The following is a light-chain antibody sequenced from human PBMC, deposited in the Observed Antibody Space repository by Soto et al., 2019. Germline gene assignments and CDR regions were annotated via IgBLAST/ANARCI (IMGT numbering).Light chain of an antibody. CDR2: TSN. CDR1: NSNIGSNK. V-gene: IGLV1-44*01. CDR3: ATWDDSLHGYV. J-gene: IGLJ1*01. Sequence: QSVLTQPPSASGTPGQRVTISCSGSNSNIGSNKVNWYQQLPGTAPKLLIHTSNQRPSGVPDRFSGSKSGTSASLAISGLQSEDEADYYCATWDDSLHGYVFGTGTKLTVL.